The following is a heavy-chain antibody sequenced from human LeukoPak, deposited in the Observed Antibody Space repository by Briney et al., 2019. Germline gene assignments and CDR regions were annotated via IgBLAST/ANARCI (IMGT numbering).Heavy chain of an antibody. J-gene: IGHJ4*02. CDR1: GFTFSTYN. CDR2: ISSGSEII. Sequence: GGSLRLSCVASGFTFSTYNMNWVRQAPGKGLEWVSFISSGSEIIYYADSVKGRFTVSRDNDKKSLYLQMSSLRDVDTAVYYCARNPAGVGDYLGQGTLVTVSS. CDR3: ARNPAGVGDY. D-gene: IGHD3-3*01. V-gene: IGHV3-48*02.